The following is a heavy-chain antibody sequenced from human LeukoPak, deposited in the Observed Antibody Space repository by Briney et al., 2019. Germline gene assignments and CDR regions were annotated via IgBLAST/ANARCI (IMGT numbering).Heavy chain of an antibody. CDR2: IYYSGST. V-gene: IGHV4-39*01. J-gene: IGHJ3*02. CDR1: GGSISSSSYY. CDR3: ATFRRRVNAFDI. D-gene: IGHD3-10*01. Sequence: PSETLSLTCTVSGGSISSSSYYWGWIRQPPGKGLEWIGSIYYSGSTYYNPSLKSRVTIFVDTSKNQFSLKLSSVTAADTAVYYCATFRRRVNAFDIWGQGTMVTVSS.